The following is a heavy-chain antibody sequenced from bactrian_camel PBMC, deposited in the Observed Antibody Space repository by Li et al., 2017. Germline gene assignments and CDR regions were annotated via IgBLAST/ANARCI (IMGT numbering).Heavy chain of an antibody. CDR3: ATGGRLPYGGSWSEDFGY. D-gene: IGHD6*01. CDR2: IDSDGRT. V-gene: IGHV3S53*01. J-gene: IGHJ6*01. CDR1: GYRYSTYC. Sequence: HVQLVESGGGSVQAGESLRLSCVVSGYRYSTYCMGWFRQVPGNEREPLASIDSDGRTSVADSVKGRFTISQDNAKNMLYLQMNSLKTEDTAVYYCATGGRLPYGGSWSEDFGYWGQGTQVTVS.